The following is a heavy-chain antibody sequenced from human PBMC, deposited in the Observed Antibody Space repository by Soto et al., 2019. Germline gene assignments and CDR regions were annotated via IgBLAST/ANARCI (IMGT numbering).Heavy chain of an antibody. J-gene: IGHJ5*02. D-gene: IGHD2-15*01. CDR1: VGSVSSSSYY. CDR2: IYYSGST. CDR3: ARTGYCSGDSCYPNWFDP. Sequence: LSLTCTVSVGSVSSSSYYWSWIRQPPGKGLEWIGYIYYSGSTRYSPSLKSRVTLSIDTSKNQFSLRLSSVTAADTAVYYCARTGYCSGDSCYPNWFDPWGQGTLVTVSS. V-gene: IGHV4-61*01.